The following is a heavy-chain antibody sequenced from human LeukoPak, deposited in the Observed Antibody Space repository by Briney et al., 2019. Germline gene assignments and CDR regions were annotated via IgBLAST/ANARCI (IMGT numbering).Heavy chain of an antibody. CDR1: GGFISSYY. D-gene: IGHD6-13*01. Sequence: SETLSLTCTVSGGFISSYYGSWIREPPGKGLEWIGYIYTSGSANYNPSLKSRVTISVDTSKNQFSLKLSSVTAADTAVYYCATAAAGTGHFDYWGQGTLVTVSS. V-gene: IGHV4-4*09. CDR2: IYTSGSA. J-gene: IGHJ4*02. CDR3: ATAAAGTGHFDY.